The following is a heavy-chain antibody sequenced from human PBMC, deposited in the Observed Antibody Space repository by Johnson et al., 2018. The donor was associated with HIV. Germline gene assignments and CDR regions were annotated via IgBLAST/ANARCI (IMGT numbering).Heavy chain of an antibody. D-gene: IGHD1-26*01. Sequence: QVQLVESGGGLVKPGGSLRLSCAASGFTFSNAWMSWVRQAPGKGLEWVAVMSDDVSSTFYVDSVKGRFPISRDNSNNTLYLQMNSLRAEDTAVYYCARDRRGATIDDAFDIWGQGTMVTVSS. J-gene: IGHJ3*02. CDR1: GFTFSNAW. CDR3: ARDRRGATIDDAFDI. V-gene: IGHV3-30*03. CDR2: MSDDVSST.